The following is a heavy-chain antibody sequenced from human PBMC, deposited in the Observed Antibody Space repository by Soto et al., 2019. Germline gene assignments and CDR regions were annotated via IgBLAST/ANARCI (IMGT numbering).Heavy chain of an antibody. CDR1: GGSISSYY. CDR2: IYYSGST. CDR3: ARGSSYYDFWSGYIYYFDY. Sequence: SETLSLTCTVSGGSISSYYWSWIRQPPGKGLEWIGYIYYSGSTNYNPSLKSRVTISVDTSKNQFSLKLSSVTAADTAVYYCARGSSYYDFWSGYIYYFDYWGQGTLVTVSS. J-gene: IGHJ4*02. D-gene: IGHD3-3*01. V-gene: IGHV4-59*08.